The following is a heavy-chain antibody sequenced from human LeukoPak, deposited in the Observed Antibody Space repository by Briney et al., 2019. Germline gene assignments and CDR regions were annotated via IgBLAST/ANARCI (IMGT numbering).Heavy chain of an antibody. Sequence: GASVKVSCKASGYTFTSYYMHWVRQAPGQGLEWMGWINPNSGGTNYAQKFQGRVTMTRDTSISTAYMELSRLRSDDTAVYYCASQTPKGGRYPPANWFDPWGQGTLVTVSS. D-gene: IGHD3-16*01. CDR3: ASQTPKGGRYPPANWFDP. J-gene: IGHJ5*02. V-gene: IGHV1-2*02. CDR1: GYTFTSYY. CDR2: INPNSGGT.